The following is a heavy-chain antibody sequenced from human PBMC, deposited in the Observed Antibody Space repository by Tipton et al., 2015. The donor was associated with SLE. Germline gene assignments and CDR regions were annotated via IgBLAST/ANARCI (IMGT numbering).Heavy chain of an antibody. J-gene: IGHJ3*02. D-gene: IGHD1-1*01. CDR2: IYTSGST. CDR3: ARVPINSRIEAFDI. Sequence: TLSLTCTVSGGSISSHYWSWIRQPAGKGLEWIGHIYTSGSTNYNPSLKSRVTISVETSKNQFSLKLSSVTAADTAVYYCARVPINSRIEAFDIWGQGTMVTVSS. V-gene: IGHV4-4*07. CDR1: GGSISSHY.